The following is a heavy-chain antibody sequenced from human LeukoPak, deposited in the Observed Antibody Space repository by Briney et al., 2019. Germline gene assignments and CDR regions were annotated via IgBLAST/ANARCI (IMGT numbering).Heavy chain of an antibody. J-gene: IGHJ4*02. CDR3: ARDKVVGPSQFDY. D-gene: IGHD1-26*01. V-gene: IGHV3-7*01. CDR1: GFTFSSYW. CDR2: IEQVGSEI. Sequence: SGGSLRLSCAASGFTFSSYWMSWVRQAPGKGLEWVANIEQVGSEIYYVDSVKGRFTISRDNAKNSLYLQMNSLGAEDTAVYYCARDKVVGPSQFDYWGQGALVTVSS.